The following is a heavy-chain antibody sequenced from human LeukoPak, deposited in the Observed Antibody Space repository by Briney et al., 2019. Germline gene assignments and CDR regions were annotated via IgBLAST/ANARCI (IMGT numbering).Heavy chain of an antibody. J-gene: IGHJ4*01. V-gene: IGHV3-23*01. CDR1: GFTFSDYV. D-gene: IGHD2-15*01. Sequence: GGSLRLSCAASGFTFSDYVMIWVRQAPGKGLEWVSGITASGDSTFYGDSVRGRFTMSRDNSKNTVYLQMNSLRVDDTAVYYCARRDIVVVVSASDYWGHGTLVTVSS. CDR3: ARRDIVVVVSASDY. CDR2: ITASGDST.